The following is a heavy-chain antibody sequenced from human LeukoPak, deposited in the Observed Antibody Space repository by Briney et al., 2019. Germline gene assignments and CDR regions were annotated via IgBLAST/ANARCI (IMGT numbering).Heavy chain of an antibody. CDR1: GYTFTNYG. V-gene: IGHV1-18*01. CDR2: ISAYSGNT. CDR3: ARSVSVYYMDV. J-gene: IGHJ6*03. Sequence: GASVKVSCKASGYTFTNYGIFWVRQAPGQGLEWMGWISAYSGNTNYAQKLQGRVTMTTDTSTSTAYMELRSLRSDDTAVYYCARSVSVYYMDVWGKGTTVTVSS.